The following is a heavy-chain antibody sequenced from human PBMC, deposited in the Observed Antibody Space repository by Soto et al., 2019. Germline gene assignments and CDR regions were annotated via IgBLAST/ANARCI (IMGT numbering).Heavy chain of an antibody. Sequence: ASVKVSCKASGGTFSSYTISWVRQAPGQGLEWMGRIIPILGIANYAQKFQGRVTITADKSTSTAYMELSSLRSEDTAVYYCARVRGDIVVVPAADNWFDPWGQGTLVTVSS. D-gene: IGHD2-2*01. CDR1: GGTFSSYT. J-gene: IGHJ5*02. V-gene: IGHV1-69*02. CDR2: IIPILGIA. CDR3: ARVRGDIVVVPAADNWFDP.